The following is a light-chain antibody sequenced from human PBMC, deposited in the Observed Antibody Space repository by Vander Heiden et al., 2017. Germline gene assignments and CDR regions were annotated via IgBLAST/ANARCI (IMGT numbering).Light chain of an antibody. Sequence: EIVMTQSPVTLSLSPGEGASLSCRASQNVNSNLAWYQQKPGQAPRLLIYGAFTRATGIPARFSGSGSGTEFTLTISSLQSEDFAVYFCQQYKSWPLTFGGGTKVEIK. CDR1: QNVNSN. V-gene: IGKV3-15*01. J-gene: IGKJ4*01. CDR2: GAF. CDR3: QQYKSWPLT.